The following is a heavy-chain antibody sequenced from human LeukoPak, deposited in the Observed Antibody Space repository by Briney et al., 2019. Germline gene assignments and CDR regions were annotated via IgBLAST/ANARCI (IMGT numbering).Heavy chain of an antibody. CDR2: FSGSDGST. CDR1: GFAFSNYA. V-gene: IGHV3-23*01. Sequence: PGGSLRLSCAASGFAFSNYAMSWVRQAPGKGLEWVSSFSGSDGSTYYADSVKGRFTISRDNSKNTLHLQINSLRAEDTALYYCAKDWDSNYPNSPSLDYWGQGTLVTVSS. D-gene: IGHD4-4*01. CDR3: AKDWDSNYPNSPSLDY. J-gene: IGHJ4*02.